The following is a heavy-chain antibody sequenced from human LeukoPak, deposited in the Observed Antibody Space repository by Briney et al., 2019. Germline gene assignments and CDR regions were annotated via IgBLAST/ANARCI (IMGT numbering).Heavy chain of an antibody. CDR3: ARVPYSSSWPAGNRRDYYYYYMDV. D-gene: IGHD6-13*01. CDR1: GYSISSGYY. CDR2: IYHSGST. Sequence: PSETLSLTCTVSGYSISSGYYWGWIRQPPGKGLEWIGSIYHSGSTYYNPSLKSRVTISVDTSKNQFSLKLSSVTAADTAVYYCARVPYSSSWPAGNRRDYYYYYMDVWGKGTTVTVSS. J-gene: IGHJ6*03. V-gene: IGHV4-38-2*02.